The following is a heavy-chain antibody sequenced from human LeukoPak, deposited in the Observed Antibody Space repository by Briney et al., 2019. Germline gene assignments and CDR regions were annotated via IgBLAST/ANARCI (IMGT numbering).Heavy chain of an antibody. J-gene: IGHJ3*02. V-gene: IGHV3-21*01. CDR3: ARDSSGGSNDAFDI. D-gene: IGHD2-15*01. Sequence: PGGSLRLSCAASGFTFSSYSMNWVRQAQGKGLEWDSSISSSSSYIYYADSVKGRFTISRDNAKNSLYLQMNSLRAEDTAVYYCARDSSGGSNDAFDIWGQGTMVTVSS. CDR1: GFTFSSYS. CDR2: ISSSSSYI.